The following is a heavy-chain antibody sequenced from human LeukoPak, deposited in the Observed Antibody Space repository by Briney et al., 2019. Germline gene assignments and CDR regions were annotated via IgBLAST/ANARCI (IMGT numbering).Heavy chain of an antibody. CDR3: ARYSSGRLDY. D-gene: IGHD6-19*01. Sequence: SETLSLTCTVSGGSISSYYWSWIRQPPGKGLEWIGSIYYSGSTYYNPSLKSRVTISVDTSKNQFSLKLSSVTAADTAVYYCARYSSGRLDYWGQGTLVTVSS. CDR1: GGSISSYY. V-gene: IGHV4-59*05. J-gene: IGHJ4*02. CDR2: IYYSGST.